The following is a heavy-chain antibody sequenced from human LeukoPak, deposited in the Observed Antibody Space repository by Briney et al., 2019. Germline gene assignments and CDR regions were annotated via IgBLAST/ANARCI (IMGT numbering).Heavy chain of an antibody. CDR2: INPSGGST. CDR3: ARVPPNWNLDY. Sequence: GASVKVSCKASGYTFTNYYMHWVRQAPGQGLEWMGIINPSGGSTTYAQKFQGRVTMTRDTSTSTVYMELSSLRSEDTAVYYCARVPPNWNLDYWGQGTLVTVSS. J-gene: IGHJ4*02. V-gene: IGHV1-46*01. CDR1: GYTFTNYY. D-gene: IGHD1-1*01.